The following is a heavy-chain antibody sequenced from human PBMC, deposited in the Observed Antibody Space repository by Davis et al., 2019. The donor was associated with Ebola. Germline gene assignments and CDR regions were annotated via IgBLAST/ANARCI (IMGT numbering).Heavy chain of an antibody. V-gene: IGHV3-23*01. J-gene: IGHJ3*01. D-gene: IGHD6-19*01. Sequence: GGSLRLSCAASGFVFRNYVMSWVRQAPGKGLEWVSTLGLSADTYYAESVKGRFTISRDNSKNTLHLQMNSLRVEDTAIYYCAKDTSNVWFDVWGQGTMVTVSS. CDR3: AKDTSNVWFDV. CDR2: LGLSADT. CDR1: GFVFRNYV.